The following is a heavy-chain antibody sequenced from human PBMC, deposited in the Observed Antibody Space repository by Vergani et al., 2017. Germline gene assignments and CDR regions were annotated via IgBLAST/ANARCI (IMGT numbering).Heavy chain of an antibody. CDR1: GFTFSSYG. Sequence: VQLLESGGGLVQPGGSLRLSCAASGFTFSSYGMHWVRQAPGKGLEWVAFIRYDGSNKYYADSVKGRFTISRDNSKNTLYLQMNSLRAEDTAVYYCAKDPGYSSSFPNWFDPWGQGTLVTVSS. CDR3: AKDPGYSSSFPNWFDP. D-gene: IGHD6-13*01. J-gene: IGHJ5*02. V-gene: IGHV3-30*02. CDR2: IRYDGSNK.